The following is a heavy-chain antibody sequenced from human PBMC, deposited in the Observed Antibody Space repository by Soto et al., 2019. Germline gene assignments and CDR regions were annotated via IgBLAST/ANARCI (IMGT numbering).Heavy chain of an antibody. CDR2: ISYDGSNK. D-gene: IGHD5-12*01. V-gene: IGHV3-30*18. J-gene: IGHJ4*02. CDR1: GFTFSSYG. CDR3: AKDPLGGVQMATIEIGFDY. Sequence: QVQLAESGGGVVQPGRSLRLSCAASGFTFSSYGMHWVRQAPGKGLEWVAVISYDGSNKYYADSVKGRFTISRDNSKNTLYLQMNSLRAEDTAVYYCAKDPLGGVQMATIEIGFDYWGQGTLVTVSS.